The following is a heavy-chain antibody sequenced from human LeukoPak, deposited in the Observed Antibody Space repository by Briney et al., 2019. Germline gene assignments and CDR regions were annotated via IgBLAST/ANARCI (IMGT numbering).Heavy chain of an antibody. CDR3: AKDPQKWESYFDY. CDR1: GFTFSSYG. V-gene: IGHV3-30*02. CDR2: IRYDGSNE. J-gene: IGHJ4*02. D-gene: IGHD1-26*01. Sequence: QPGGSLRLYCAASGFTFSSYGMHWVRQAPGKGLEWVAFIRYDGSNEYYADSVKGRFTISRDNSKNTLYLQMNSLRAEDTAVYYCAKDPQKWESYFDYWGQGTLVTVSS.